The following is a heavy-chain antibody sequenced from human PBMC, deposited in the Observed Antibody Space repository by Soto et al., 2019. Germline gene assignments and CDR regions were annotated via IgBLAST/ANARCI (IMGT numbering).Heavy chain of an antibody. D-gene: IGHD4-17*01. V-gene: IGHV2-26*03. J-gene: IGHJ6*02. CDR3: ARMNADSGYHYDAMDV. Sequence: QVTLKESGPVLVKPTETLTLTCTISGFSLSNGRMGVSWIRQPPGRALAWLAHFFSDAERSYSTSMQSRLTLSQDTSGTQVVLTMTNMDPQDTGTYFCARMNADSGYHYDAMDVWGPGTPVTVSS. CDR1: GFSLSNGRMG. CDR2: FFSDAER.